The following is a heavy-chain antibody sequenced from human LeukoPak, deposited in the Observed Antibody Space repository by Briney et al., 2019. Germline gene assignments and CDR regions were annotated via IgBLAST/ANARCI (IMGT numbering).Heavy chain of an antibody. Sequence: PGGSLRLSCAASGFTVSSNYMSWVRQAPEKGLEWVSIIYSRGSTYYADSVKGRFTISRDDSKNTVYLQMNSLRAEDAAVYYCASGRLGARKYYSDPFDYWGQGTLVTVSS. CDR3: ASGRLGARKYYSDPFDY. J-gene: IGHJ4*02. CDR2: IYSRGST. CDR1: GFTVSSNY. D-gene: IGHD3-10*01. V-gene: IGHV3-53*01.